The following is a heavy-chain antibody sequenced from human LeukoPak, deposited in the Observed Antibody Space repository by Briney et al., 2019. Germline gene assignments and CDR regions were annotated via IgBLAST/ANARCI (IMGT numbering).Heavy chain of an antibody. CDR2: ISGSGGST. J-gene: IGHJ3*02. CDR3: AEDRPSGSSWYGAFDI. D-gene: IGHD6-13*01. Sequence: GGSLRLSCAASGFTFSSYAMSWVRQAPGKGLEWVSAISGSGGSTYYADSVKGRFTISRDNSKNTLYLQMDSLRAEDTAVYYCAEDRPSGSSWYGAFDIWGQGTMVTVSS. CDR1: GFTFSSYA. V-gene: IGHV3-23*01.